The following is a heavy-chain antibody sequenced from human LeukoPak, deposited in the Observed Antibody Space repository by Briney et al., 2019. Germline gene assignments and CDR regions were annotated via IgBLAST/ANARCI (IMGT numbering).Heavy chain of an antibody. CDR2: IYYSGST. V-gene: IGHV4-39*07. CDR3: ARGLRYGSGARTYYYYYMDV. J-gene: IGHJ6*03. CDR1: GGSISSSNYY. Sequence: KPSETLSLTCTVSGGSISSSNYYWGWIRQPPGKGLEWIGSIYYSGSTYYSPSLKSRVTISVDTSKNQFSLKLSSVTAADTAVYYCARGLRYGSGARTYYYYYMDVWGKGTTVTVSS. D-gene: IGHD3-10*01.